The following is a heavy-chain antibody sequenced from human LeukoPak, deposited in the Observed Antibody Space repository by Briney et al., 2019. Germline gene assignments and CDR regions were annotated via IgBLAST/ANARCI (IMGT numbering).Heavy chain of an antibody. CDR3: ARQDWVY. V-gene: IGHV4-39*01. Sequence: PSETLSLTCTVSGGSISSSSYYWGWIRQPPGKGLEWIGSIYYSGSTYYNPSLKSRVTISVDTSKNQFSLKLSSVTAADTAVYYCARQDWVYWGQGTLVTVSS. D-gene: IGHD3-9*01. CDR1: GGSISSSSYY. J-gene: IGHJ4*02. CDR2: IYYSGST.